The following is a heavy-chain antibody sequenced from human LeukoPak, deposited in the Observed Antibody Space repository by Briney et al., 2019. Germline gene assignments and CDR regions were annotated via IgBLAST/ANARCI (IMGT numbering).Heavy chain of an antibody. J-gene: IGHJ3*02. Sequence: PGGSLRLSCAASGFTFNNYAMTWVRQAPGKGLEWVSAISGSGDNTYYAGSVKGRFIISRDNSKNTLYLQMNSLRAEDTAVYYCAGGAYYYDSSGWAFDIWGQGTMVTVSS. CDR3: AGGAYYYDSSGWAFDI. CDR1: GFTFNNYA. CDR2: ISGSGDNT. D-gene: IGHD3-22*01. V-gene: IGHV3-23*01.